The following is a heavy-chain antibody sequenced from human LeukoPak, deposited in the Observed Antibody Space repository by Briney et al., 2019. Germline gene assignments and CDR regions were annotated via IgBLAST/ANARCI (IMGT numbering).Heavy chain of an antibody. J-gene: IGHJ6*03. CDR2: IKQDGSEK. CDR3: ARDRSVSQLLYYYYYYMAV. V-gene: IGHV3-7*03. CDR1: GFTFSSYW. Sequence: TGGSLRLSCAASGFTFSSYWMSWVRQAPGKGLEWVANIKQDGSEKYYVDSVKGRFTISRDNAKNSLYLQMNSLRAEDTAVYYCARDRSVSQLLYYYYYYMAVWGKGTTVTVSS. D-gene: IGHD1-1*01.